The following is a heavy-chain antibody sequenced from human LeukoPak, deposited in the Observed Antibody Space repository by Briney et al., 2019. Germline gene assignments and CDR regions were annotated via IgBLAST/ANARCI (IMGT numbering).Heavy chain of an antibody. CDR1: GFTFDDYG. CDR3: GRGGWYVSG. J-gene: IGHJ4*02. D-gene: IGHD6-19*01. Sequence: GGSLRLSCAASGFTFDDYGMNWVRQAPGKGLEWVSGINWNGGRSGYADSVKGRFTISRDNAKNSLYLQMNSLRAEDTALYYCGRGGWYVSGWGQGTLVTVSS. V-gene: IGHV3-20*04. CDR2: INWNGGRS.